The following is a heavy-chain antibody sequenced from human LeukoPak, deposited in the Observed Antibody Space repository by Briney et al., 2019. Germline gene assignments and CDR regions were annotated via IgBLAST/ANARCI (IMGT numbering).Heavy chain of an antibody. CDR1: GGSISSYY. D-gene: IGHD3-10*01. CDR2: IYYSGST. CDR3: AREWGYYGSGSYYYYYYMDV. Sequence: MPSETLSLTCTVSGGSISSYYWSWIRQPPGKGLEWIGSIYYSGSTYYNPSLKSRVTISVDTSKNQFSLKLSSVTAADTAVYYCAREWGYYGSGSYYYYYYMDVWGKGTTVTVSS. V-gene: IGHV4-59*12. J-gene: IGHJ6*03.